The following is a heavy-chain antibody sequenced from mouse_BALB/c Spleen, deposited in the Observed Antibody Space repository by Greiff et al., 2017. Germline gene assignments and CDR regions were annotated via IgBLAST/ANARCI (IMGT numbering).Heavy chain of an antibody. V-gene: IGHV3-2*02. Sequence: EVQRVESGPGLVKPSQSLSLTCTVTGYSITSDYAWNWIRQFPGNKLEWMGYISYSGSTSYNPSLKSRISITRDTSKNQFFLQLNSVTTEDTATYYCARRDGYGWFAYWGQGTLVTVSA. D-gene: IGHD2-3*01. CDR1: GYSITSDYA. CDR2: ISYSGST. CDR3: ARRDGYGWFAY. J-gene: IGHJ3*01.